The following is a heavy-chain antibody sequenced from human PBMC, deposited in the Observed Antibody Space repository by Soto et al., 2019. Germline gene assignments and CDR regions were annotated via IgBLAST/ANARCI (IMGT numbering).Heavy chain of an antibody. Sequence: ASVKVSCKASGYTFTSYDINWVRQATGQGLEWMGWMNPNSGNTGYAQKFQGRVTMTRNTSISTAYMELSSLRSEDTAVYYCAIAARDYYYMDVWGKGTTVTVSS. CDR2: MNPNSGNT. D-gene: IGHD6-6*01. CDR3: AIAARDYYYMDV. J-gene: IGHJ6*03. V-gene: IGHV1-8*01. CDR1: GYTFTSYD.